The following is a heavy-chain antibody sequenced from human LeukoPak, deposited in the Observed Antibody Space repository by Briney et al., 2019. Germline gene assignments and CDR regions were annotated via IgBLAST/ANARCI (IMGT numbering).Heavy chain of an antibody. D-gene: IGHD5-24*01. Sequence: GGSLRLSCAASGSTFSSYEMNWVRQAPGKGLEWVSYISSSGSTIYYADSVKGRFTISRDNANNSLYLQMNSLRAEDTAVYYCARDRQRWLQSPNDAFDIWGQGTIVTVSS. CDR2: ISSSGSTI. CDR1: GSTFSSYE. J-gene: IGHJ3*02. CDR3: ARDRQRWLQSPNDAFDI. V-gene: IGHV3-48*03.